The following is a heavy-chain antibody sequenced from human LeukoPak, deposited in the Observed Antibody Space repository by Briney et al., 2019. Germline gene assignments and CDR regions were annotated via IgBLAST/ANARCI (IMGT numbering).Heavy chain of an antibody. D-gene: IGHD3-22*01. CDR1: GFTFSSYA. CDR2: ISGSGGST. V-gene: IGHV3-23*01. Sequence: GGSLRLSCAASGFTFSSYAMSWVRQAPGKGLEWVSAISGSGGSTYYADSVKGRFTISRDNSKNTLYLQMNSLRAEDTAVYYCAKDPFHGLAYYYDSSGYYFDYWGQGTLVTVSS. J-gene: IGHJ4*02. CDR3: AKDPFHGLAYYYDSSGYYFDY.